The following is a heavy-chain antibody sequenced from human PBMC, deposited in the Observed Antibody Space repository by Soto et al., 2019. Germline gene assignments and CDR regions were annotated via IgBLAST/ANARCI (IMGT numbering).Heavy chain of an antibody. CDR2: IYYTGST. D-gene: IGHD5-12*01. V-gene: IGHV4-61*08. CDR1: GASVSTDGYY. J-gene: IGHJ6*02. CDR3: ARVNRLAPVATGYYHRMDF. Sequence: QVHLQESGPGLVKPSETLSLTCTVSGASVSTDGYYWSWIRQPPGKGLEWLGYIYYTGSTGYNPSLKSRITPSTDTSKNQFSLMLSSVTAADTAVYYCARVNRLAPVATGYYHRMDFWGQGTTVTVSS.